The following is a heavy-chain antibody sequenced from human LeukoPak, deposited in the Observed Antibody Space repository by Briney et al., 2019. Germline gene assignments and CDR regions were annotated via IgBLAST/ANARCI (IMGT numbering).Heavy chain of an antibody. Sequence: SQTLSLTCTVSGGSISSGSHYWSWIRQPAGKGLEWIGRIYTSGSTNYNPSLKSRVTISVDTSKNQFSLKLSSVTAADTAVYYCARSSNYYDSSGYLAGWFDPWGQGTLVTVSS. CDR3: ARSSNYYDSSGYLAGWFDP. CDR1: GGSISSGSHY. V-gene: IGHV4-61*02. J-gene: IGHJ5*02. CDR2: IYTSGST. D-gene: IGHD3-22*01.